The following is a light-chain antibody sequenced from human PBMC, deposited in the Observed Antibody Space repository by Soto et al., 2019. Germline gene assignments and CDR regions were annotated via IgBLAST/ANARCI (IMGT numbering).Light chain of an antibody. Sequence: IPMTQSPATLSSSIGDRVTITCRASQSISDWLAWLQQKPGQAPKLLIYTASTLETGVPSRFSGSGFGTEFTLTISSLQPDDFATYYCQQYNSYSWTFGQGTKVDTK. V-gene: IGKV1-5*03. CDR3: QQYNSYSWT. J-gene: IGKJ1*01. CDR2: TAS. CDR1: QSISDW.